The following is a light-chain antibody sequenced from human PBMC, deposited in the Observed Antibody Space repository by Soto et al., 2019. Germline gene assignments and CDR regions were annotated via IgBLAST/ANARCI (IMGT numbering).Light chain of an antibody. Sequence: EIVLTQSPATLSLSPGERATLSCRASQSVSGMACYQHIRGQAPRLLIYGASTRASGIPDRFSGSGSGTDFTLTINRLEPEDFSVYFCQQYGSSLITFGQGTRLEIK. CDR3: QQYGSSLIT. J-gene: IGKJ5*01. V-gene: IGKV3-20*01. CDR2: GAS. CDR1: QSVSG.